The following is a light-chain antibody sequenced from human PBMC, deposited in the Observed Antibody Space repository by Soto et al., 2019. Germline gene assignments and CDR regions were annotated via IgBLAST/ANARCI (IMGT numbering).Light chain of an antibody. J-gene: IGKJ5*01. CDR1: QSVSSSY. Sequence: LSLSPATHSKTKGQRATLSCRASQSVSSSYLAWYQQKPGQAPRLLIYGASSRATGIPDRFSGSGSGTDFTLTISRLEPEGFAVYYCQQYGSSPPLNFGQGTGLEIK. V-gene: IGKV3-20*01. CDR3: QQYGSSPPLN. CDR2: GAS.